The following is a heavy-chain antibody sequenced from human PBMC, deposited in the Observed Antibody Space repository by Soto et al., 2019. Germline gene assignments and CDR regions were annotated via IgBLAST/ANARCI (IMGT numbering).Heavy chain of an antibody. D-gene: IGHD5-18*01. CDR3: ASVKGYSYGHPFDY. CDR2: ISASGGST. Sequence: GGSLRLFCAASASTFSSFSMAWVRQAPGKGLEWVSVISASGGSTWYADSVKGRFTISRDNSKNTLYPQMNSLRAEDTAVYYCASVKGYSYGHPFDYWGQGTLVTVSS. V-gene: IGHV3-23*01. J-gene: IGHJ4*02. CDR1: ASTFSSFS.